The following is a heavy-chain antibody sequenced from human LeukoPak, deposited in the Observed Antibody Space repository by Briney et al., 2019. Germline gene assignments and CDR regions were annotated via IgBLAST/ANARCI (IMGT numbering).Heavy chain of an antibody. D-gene: IGHD4-4*01. V-gene: IGHV4-31*03. Sequence: PSETLSLTCTVSGGSISSGGYYWSWIRQHPGKGLEWIGYIYYSGSTYYNPSLKSRVTISVDTSKNQFSLKLSSVTAADTAVYYCARANSNYVVYYYYGMDVWGQGTTVTVSS. J-gene: IGHJ6*02. CDR1: GGSISSGGYY. CDR2: IYYSGST. CDR3: ARANSNYVVYYYYGMDV.